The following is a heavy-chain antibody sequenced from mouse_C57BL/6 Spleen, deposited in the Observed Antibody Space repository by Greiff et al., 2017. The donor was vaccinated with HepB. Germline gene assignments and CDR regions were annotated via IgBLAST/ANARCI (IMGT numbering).Heavy chain of an antibody. D-gene: IGHD4-1*01. J-gene: IGHJ3*01. V-gene: IGHV1-64*01. CDR2: IHPNSGST. Sequence: QVQLQQPGAELVKPGASVKLSCKASGYTFTSYWMHWVKQRPGQGLEWIGMIHPNSGSTNYNEKFKSKATLTVDKSSSTAYMQLSSLTSEDSAVYYGARGHTGQAWFAYWGQGTLVTVSA. CDR1: GYTFTSYW. CDR3: ARGHTGQAWFAY.